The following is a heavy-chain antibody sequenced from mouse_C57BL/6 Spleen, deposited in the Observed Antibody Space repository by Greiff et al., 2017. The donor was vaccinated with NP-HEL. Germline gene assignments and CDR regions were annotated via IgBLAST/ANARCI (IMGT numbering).Heavy chain of an antibody. CDR3: ARGAGGYTWFAY. CDR1: GYTFTSYW. D-gene: IGHD2-2*01. J-gene: IGHJ3*01. CDR2: IDPSDSYT. Sequence: QVQLQQPGAELVMPGASVKLSCKASGYTFTSYWMHWVKQRPGQGLEWIGEIDPSDSYTNYNQKFKGKSTLTVEPSSSTAYMQLCSLTSEASAVYSCARGAGGYTWFAYWGQGTLVTVSA. V-gene: IGHV1-69*01.